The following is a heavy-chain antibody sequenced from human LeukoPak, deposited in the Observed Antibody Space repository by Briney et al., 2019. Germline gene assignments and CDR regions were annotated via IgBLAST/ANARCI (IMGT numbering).Heavy chain of an antibody. V-gene: IGHV5-51*01. D-gene: IGHD3-9*01. Sequence: GESLKISCKGSGYSFTSYWIGWVRQMAGKGLEWMGIIYPGDSDTRYSPSFQGQVTISADKSISTAYLQWSSLKASDTAMYYCAGLGILTGYSDDYWGQGTLVTVSS. CDR3: AGLGILTGYSDDY. CDR2: IYPGDSDT. CDR1: GYSFTSYW. J-gene: IGHJ4*02.